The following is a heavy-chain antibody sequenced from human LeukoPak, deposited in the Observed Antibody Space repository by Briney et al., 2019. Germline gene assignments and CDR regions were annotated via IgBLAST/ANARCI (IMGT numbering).Heavy chain of an antibody. CDR2: INQGGSDK. CDR1: GFTFSNYW. D-gene: IGHD2-15*01. CDR3: ARTSRSSSIDD. V-gene: IGHV3-7*01. J-gene: IGHJ4*02. Sequence: PGESLRLSCAASGFTFSNYWMSWARQAPRKGLEWVANINQGGSDKSYVDSVKGRFTISRDNAKNSLYLEMNSLRVEDTGMYYCARTSRSSSIDDWGQGTLVTVSS.